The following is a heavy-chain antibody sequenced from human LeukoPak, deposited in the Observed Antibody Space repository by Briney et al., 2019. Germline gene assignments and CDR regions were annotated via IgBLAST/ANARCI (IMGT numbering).Heavy chain of an antibody. J-gene: IGHJ6*02. CDR3: ARDRVAARLIAHYYYYGMDV. Sequence: KPSETLSLTCTVSGGSISSYYWSWIRQPPGKGLEWIGEINHSGSTNYNPSLKSRVTISVDTSKNQFSLKLSSVTAADTAVYYCARDRVAARLIAHYYYYGMDVWGQGTTVTVSS. D-gene: IGHD6-6*01. CDR2: INHSGST. V-gene: IGHV4-34*01. CDR1: GGSISSYY.